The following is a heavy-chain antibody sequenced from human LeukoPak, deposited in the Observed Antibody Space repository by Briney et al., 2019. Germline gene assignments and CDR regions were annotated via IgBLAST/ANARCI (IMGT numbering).Heavy chain of an antibody. CDR3: AKDRDRYGYYYFDY. Sequence: PGGSLRLSCAASGFTFSSYGMHWVRQAPGKGLEWVAVILYDGGDKNYADSVKGRFTISRDNSKNTLYLQMNSLRAEDTAVYYCAKDRDRYGYYYFDYWGQGTLVTASS. D-gene: IGHD5-24*01. J-gene: IGHJ4*02. CDR2: ILYDGGDK. V-gene: IGHV3-30*18. CDR1: GFTFSSYG.